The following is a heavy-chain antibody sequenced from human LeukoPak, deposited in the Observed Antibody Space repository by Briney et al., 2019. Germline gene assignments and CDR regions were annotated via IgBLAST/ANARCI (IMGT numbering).Heavy chain of an antibody. CDR1: GFTFSSYW. V-gene: IGHV3-48*04. CDR2: ISSGGGNI. Sequence: QPGGSRRLSGAASGFTFSSYWMHWVRKAPGKGLEWVSYISSGGGNIYYADSVKGRFTISRDNAKNSLYLQMISLRAEDTAVYYCSRGFDYWGQGTLVTVSS. D-gene: IGHD3-10*01. CDR3: SRGFDY. J-gene: IGHJ4*02.